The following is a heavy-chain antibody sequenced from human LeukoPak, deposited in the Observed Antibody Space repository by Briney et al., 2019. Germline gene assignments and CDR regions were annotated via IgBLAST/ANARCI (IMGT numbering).Heavy chain of an antibody. Sequence: PSETLSLTCTVSGGSISSGGYYWSWIRQPPGKGLEWIGYIYHSGSTYYNPSLKSRVTISVDRSKNQFSLKLSSVTAADTAVYYCARDPGDSSGYSGGDAFDIWGQGTMVTVSS. J-gene: IGHJ3*02. D-gene: IGHD3-22*01. V-gene: IGHV4-30-2*01. CDR1: GGSISSGGYY. CDR2: IYHSGST. CDR3: ARDPGDSSGYSGGDAFDI.